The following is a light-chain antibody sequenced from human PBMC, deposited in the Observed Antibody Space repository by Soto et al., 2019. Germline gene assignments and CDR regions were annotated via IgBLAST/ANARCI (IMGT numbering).Light chain of an antibody. J-gene: IGKJ1*01. CDR2: KAS. CDR3: QQHNSYSRT. CDR1: QSISSW. V-gene: IGKV1-5*03. Sequence: DIQMTQSPSTLSASVGDRVTITCRASQSISSWLAWYQQKPGKAPKLLIYKASSLESGVPSRFSGSGSGTEFTVTISSLQPDDFATYYCQQHNSYSRTFGQGTKVEIK.